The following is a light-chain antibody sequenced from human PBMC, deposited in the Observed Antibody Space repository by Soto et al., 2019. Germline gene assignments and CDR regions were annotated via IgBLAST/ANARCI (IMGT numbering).Light chain of an antibody. CDR3: QQYGSAPPIT. Sequence: GTLSLSPGERATLSCRASQSVSSSYLAWYQQKPGQAPRHLIYGASSRATGIPARFSGSGSRTDFTLTISRLESEVFAVYYCQQYGSAPPITFGQGTRLESK. CDR1: QSVSSSY. J-gene: IGKJ5*01. V-gene: IGKV3-20*01. CDR2: GAS.